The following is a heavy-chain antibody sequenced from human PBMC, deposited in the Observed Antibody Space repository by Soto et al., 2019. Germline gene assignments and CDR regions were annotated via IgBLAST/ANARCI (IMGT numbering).Heavy chain of an antibody. J-gene: IGHJ4*02. D-gene: IGHD3-10*01. CDR3: ARVRGVIPCYFDY. CDR1: GGSISSYY. CDR2: IYYSGST. V-gene: IGHV4-59*01. Sequence: SETLSLTCTVSGGSISSYYWSWIRQPPGKGLEWIGYIYYSGSTNYNPSLKSRVTISVDTSKNQFSLKLSSVTVADTAVYYCARVRGVIPCYFDYWGQGTLVTVSS.